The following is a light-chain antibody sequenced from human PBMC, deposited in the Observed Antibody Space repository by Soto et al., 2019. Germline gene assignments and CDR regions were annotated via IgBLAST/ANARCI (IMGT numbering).Light chain of an antibody. V-gene: IGLV2-14*01. Sequence: QSVLTQPASVSGSPGQSITISCTGTSSDVGGYNYVSWYQQHPGKAPKVMIYDNSNRPSGVSNRFSGSKSGNTASLTISGLQAEDEADYYCSSYISSSTLVFGGGTKLTVL. J-gene: IGLJ3*02. CDR2: DNS. CDR1: SSDVGGYNY. CDR3: SSYISSSTLV.